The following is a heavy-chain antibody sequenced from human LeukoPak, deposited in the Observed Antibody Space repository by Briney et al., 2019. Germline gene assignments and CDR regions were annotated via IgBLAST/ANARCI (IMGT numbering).Heavy chain of an antibody. D-gene: IGHD3-22*01. Sequence: ASVKVSCKASGYTFTSYYMHWVRQAPGQGLEWMGIINPSGGSTSYAQKFQGRVTMTRDTSTSTVYMELSNLRSEDTAVYYCARGSGADPRITMIVVVQLEFDYWGQGTLVTVSS. J-gene: IGHJ4*02. CDR3: ARGSGADPRITMIVVVQLEFDY. CDR1: GYTFTSYY. V-gene: IGHV1-46*01. CDR2: INPSGGST.